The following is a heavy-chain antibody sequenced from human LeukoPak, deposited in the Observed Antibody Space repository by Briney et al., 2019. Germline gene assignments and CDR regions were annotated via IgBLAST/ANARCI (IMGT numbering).Heavy chain of an antibody. V-gene: IGHV4-61*02. CDR3: ARGIVVVPAAITGWFDP. CDR1: GGSISSGSYY. J-gene: IGHJ5*02. D-gene: IGHD2-2*02. CDR2: IYTSGST. Sequence: SQTLSLTCTVSGGSISSGSYYWSWIRQPARKGLEWIGRIYTSGSTNYNPSLKSRVTISVDTSKNQFSLKLSSVTAADTAVYYCARGIVVVPAAITGWFDPWGQGTLVTVSS.